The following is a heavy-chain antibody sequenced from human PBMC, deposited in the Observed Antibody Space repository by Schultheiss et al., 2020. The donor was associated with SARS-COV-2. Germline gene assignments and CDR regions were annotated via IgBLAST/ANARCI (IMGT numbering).Heavy chain of an antibody. CDR2: IKSKTDGGTT. V-gene: IGHV3-15*01. Sequence: GESLKISCAASGFTFSSYSMNWVRQAPGKGLEWVGRIKSKTDGGTTDYAAPVKGRFTISRDDSKNTLYLQMNSLKTEDTAVYYCTTVTGFYYYYGMDVWGQGTTVTVSS. CDR1: GFTFSSYS. J-gene: IGHJ6*02. CDR3: TTVTGFYYYYGMDV.